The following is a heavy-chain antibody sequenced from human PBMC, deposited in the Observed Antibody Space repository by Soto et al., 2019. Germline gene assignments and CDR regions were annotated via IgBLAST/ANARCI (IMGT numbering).Heavy chain of an antibody. CDR2: IIPIFGTA. J-gene: IGHJ6*02. CDR3: ARTRRWLQWGYGMDV. V-gene: IGHV1-69*13. Sequence: GASVKVSCKASGGTFSSYAISWVRQAPGQGLEWMGGIIPIFGTANYAQKFQGRVTITADESTSTAYMELSSLRSEDTAVYYCARTRRWLQWGYGMDVWGQGTTVTVSS. D-gene: IGHD5-12*01. CDR1: GGTFSSYA.